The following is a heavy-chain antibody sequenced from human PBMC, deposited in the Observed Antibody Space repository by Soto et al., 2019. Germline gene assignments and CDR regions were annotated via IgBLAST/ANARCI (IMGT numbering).Heavy chain of an antibody. CDR2: MNPNSGNT. Sequence: ASVKVSCKASGYTFTSYDINWVRQATGQGLEWMGWMNPNSGNTGYAQKFQGRVTMTRNTSISTAYMELSSLRSEDTAVYYCARGVARRYRMTTVTTAPLKKIYYYYYYMDVWGKGTTVTISS. CDR3: ARGVARRYRMTTVTTAPLKKIYYYYYYMDV. J-gene: IGHJ6*03. D-gene: IGHD4-4*01. CDR1: GYTFTSYD. V-gene: IGHV1-8*01.